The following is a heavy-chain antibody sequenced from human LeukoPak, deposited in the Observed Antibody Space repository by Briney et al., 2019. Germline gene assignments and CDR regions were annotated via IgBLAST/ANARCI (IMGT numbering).Heavy chain of an antibody. Sequence: SETLSLTCAVYGGSFSGYYWSWIRQPPGKGLEWIGEINHSGSTNYNPSLKSRVTISVDTSKNQFSLKLSSVTAADTAVYYCAALVRRNYYYYGMDVWGQGTTVTVSS. J-gene: IGHJ6*02. V-gene: IGHV4-34*01. CDR2: INHSGST. CDR3: AALVRRNYYYYGMDV. D-gene: IGHD2-2*01. CDR1: GGSFSGYY.